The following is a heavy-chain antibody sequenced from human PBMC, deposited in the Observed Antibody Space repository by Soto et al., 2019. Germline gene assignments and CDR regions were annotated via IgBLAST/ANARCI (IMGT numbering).Heavy chain of an antibody. J-gene: IGHJ6*02. D-gene: IGHD3-9*01. CDR3: ARDHDYHYDILTGYNPSYGMDV. V-gene: IGHV3-48*03. CDR2: ISSSGSTI. Sequence: PGGSLRLSCAASGFTFSSYEMNWVRQAPGKGLEWVSYISSSGSTIYYADSVKGRFTIPRDNAKNSLYLQMNSLRAEDTAVYYCARDHDYHYDILTGYNPSYGMDVWGQGTTVTVSS. CDR1: GFTFSSYE.